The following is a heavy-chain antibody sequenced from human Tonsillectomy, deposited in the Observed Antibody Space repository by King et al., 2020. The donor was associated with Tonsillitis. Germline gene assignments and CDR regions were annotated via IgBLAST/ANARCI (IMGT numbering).Heavy chain of an antibody. CDR1: GNTLSELS. V-gene: IGHV1-24*01. Sequence: QVQLVQSGAEVKKPGASVKVSCELSGNTLSELSIHWVRQAPGKGLEWMGGFDPADGEIFYAQNFQGRVTMTEDTSTDTAYLELRSLRSADTAVYFCATDSEGGDDAFDLWGQGTMVTVSS. D-gene: IGHD3-16*01. J-gene: IGHJ3*01. CDR3: ATDSEGGDDAFDL. CDR2: FDPADGEI.